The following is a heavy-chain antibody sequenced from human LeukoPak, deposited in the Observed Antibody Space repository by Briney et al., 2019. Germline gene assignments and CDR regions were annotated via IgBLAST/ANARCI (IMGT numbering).Heavy chain of an antibody. CDR3: ARGGRGVPAARRFKPGDWFDP. CDR1: GGSFSGNY. J-gene: IGHJ5*02. Sequence: SETLSLTCAAYGGSFSGNYWNWIRQPPGKGLEWIGEVNHSGSTNYNPSLKSRVTISVHTSTKQFSLKLSSVTAADTAVYYCARGGRGVPAARRFKPGDWFDPWGQGTLVTVSS. V-gene: IGHV4-34*01. D-gene: IGHD2-2*01. CDR2: VNHSGST.